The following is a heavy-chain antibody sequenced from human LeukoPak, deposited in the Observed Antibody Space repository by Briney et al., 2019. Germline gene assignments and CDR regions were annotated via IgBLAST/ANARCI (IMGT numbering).Heavy chain of an antibody. CDR2: ISWNSGSI. J-gene: IGHJ4*02. V-gene: IGHV3-9*01. Sequence: GGSLRLSCAGSGFIFNNYAMHWVRQPPGKGLEWVSGISWNSGSIDYADSMKGRFTISRDNAKNSLYLQMNSLRVEDTAFYYCAKDNRRHYTSGPNPDSLHWGQGALVTVSS. CDR3: AKDNRRHYTSGPNPDSLH. CDR1: GFIFNNYA. D-gene: IGHD6-19*01.